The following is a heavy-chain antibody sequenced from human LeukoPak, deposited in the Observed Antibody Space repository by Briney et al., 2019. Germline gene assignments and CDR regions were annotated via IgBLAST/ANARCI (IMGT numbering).Heavy chain of an antibody. V-gene: IGHV3-30*18. Sequence: PGRSLRLSCAASGFTFSSYGMHWVRQAPGKGLEWVAVISYDGSNKYYADSVKGRFTISRDNSKNTLYLQMNSLRAEDTAVYYCAKEGYQLDYWGQGTLVTVSS. CDR1: GFTFSSYG. J-gene: IGHJ4*02. CDR2: ISYDGSNK. D-gene: IGHD2-2*01. CDR3: AKEGYQLDY.